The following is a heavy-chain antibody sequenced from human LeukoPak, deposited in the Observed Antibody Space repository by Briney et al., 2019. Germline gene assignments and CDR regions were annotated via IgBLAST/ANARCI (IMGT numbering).Heavy chain of an antibody. Sequence: GGTLRLSCAASGFTFGSYGMSWVRQAPGKGLEWVSAISGSGGSTYYADSVKGRFTISRDNSKNTLYLQMNSLRAEDTAVYYCAKEILWFGELSHDAFDIWGQGTMVTVSS. V-gene: IGHV3-23*01. J-gene: IGHJ3*02. CDR3: AKEILWFGELSHDAFDI. CDR2: ISGSGGST. D-gene: IGHD3-10*01. CDR1: GFTFGSYG.